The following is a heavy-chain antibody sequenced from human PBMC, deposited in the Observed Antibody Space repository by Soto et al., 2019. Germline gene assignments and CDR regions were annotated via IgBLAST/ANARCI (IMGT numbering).Heavy chain of an antibody. D-gene: IGHD1-1*01. V-gene: IGHV3-53*01. J-gene: IGHJ3*01. CDR2: LYSGGAT. CDR1: GFSVSANY. Sequence: EVQLVESGGGLIQPGGSLRLSCAASGFSVSANYMNWVRQAPGKGLQWVSLLYSGGATFYADSVKGRFTISRDSSKNKQFLQLDSLTPTDTAVYSYAETGANHIAHPHDPLDFWAQQTMVTVSS. CDR3: AETGANHIAHPHDPLDF.